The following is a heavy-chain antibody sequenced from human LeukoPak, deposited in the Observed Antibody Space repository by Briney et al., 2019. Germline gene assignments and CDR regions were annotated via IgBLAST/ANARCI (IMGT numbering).Heavy chain of an antibody. Sequence: PGGSLRLSCEVSGFTFSRYEMNWVRQAPGKGLEWISFISGSGAPIYYADSVKGRFTISRDNSKNTLYLQMNSLRAEDTAVYYCAKDGDSGWLNWGNYYFDYWGQGTLVTVSS. J-gene: IGHJ4*02. CDR3: AKDGDSGWLNWGNYYFDY. D-gene: IGHD5-12*01. V-gene: IGHV3-48*03. CDR1: GFTFSRYE. CDR2: ISGSGAPI.